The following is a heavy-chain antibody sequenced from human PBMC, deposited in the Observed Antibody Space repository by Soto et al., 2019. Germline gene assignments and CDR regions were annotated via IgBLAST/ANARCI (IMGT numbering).Heavy chain of an antibody. Sequence: QVQLVQSGAEVKKPGASVKVSCKASGYTFTGYYMHWVRQAPGQGLEWMGWINPNSGGTNYAQKFQRRVTMARDKSISTAYMVLSRLRSDDTTVYYCAAGGTTVHYYYDGMDVWGQGTTVTVSS. V-gene: IGHV1-2*02. CDR2: INPNSGGT. D-gene: IGHD3-16*01. CDR3: AAGGTTVHYYYDGMDV. CDR1: GYTFTGYY. J-gene: IGHJ6*02.